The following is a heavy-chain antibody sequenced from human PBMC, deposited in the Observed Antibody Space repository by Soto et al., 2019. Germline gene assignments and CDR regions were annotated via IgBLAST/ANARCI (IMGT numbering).Heavy chain of an antibody. D-gene: IGHD4-4*01. Sequence: QITLKESVPTLVKPTQTLTLTCTFSGFSLTTDGVGVDWIRQPPGKALEWLGLIYWNDEKRYRPSLQSRLTITKDTSRNQVVLTMTNMDPVDTATYYCAHRTTVTSGINWGQGTLVTVSS. CDR1: GFSLTTDGVG. CDR3: AHRTTVTSGIN. CDR2: IYWNDEK. J-gene: IGHJ4*02. V-gene: IGHV2-5*01.